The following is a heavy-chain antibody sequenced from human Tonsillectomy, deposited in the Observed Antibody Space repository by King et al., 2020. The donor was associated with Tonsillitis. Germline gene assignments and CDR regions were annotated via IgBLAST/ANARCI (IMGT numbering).Heavy chain of an antibody. CDR2: IYYYSGST. CDR1: GGSISSTSYF. D-gene: IGHD6-6*01. V-gene: IGHV4-39*01. J-gene: IGHJ3*02. CDR3: ARLPAYSSSSFVFDI. Sequence: LQLQESGPGLVKPSETLSLTCNVSGGSISSTSYFWGWIRQPPGKGLEWIGNIYYYSGSTYYTPSLKSRVTISLDTPKNQFSLKLSSVTAADTAVYYCARLPAYSSSSFVFDIWGQGTMVTVSS.